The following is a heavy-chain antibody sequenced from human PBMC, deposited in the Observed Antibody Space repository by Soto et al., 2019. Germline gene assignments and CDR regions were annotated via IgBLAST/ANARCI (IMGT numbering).Heavy chain of an antibody. CDR2: INPSLGST. J-gene: IGHJ6*02. D-gene: IGHD3-3*01. CDR1: RYTFTSDY. CDR3: ARDRGAYTYYDFWSGYYTGLQYSYYGMDV. V-gene: IGHV1-46*01. Sequence: SGKVSCQESRYTFTSDYMHLVRQAPVQGLEWMGIINPSLGSTSYAQKFQGRVTMTRDTSTSTVYMELSSLRSEDTAVYYCARDRGAYTYYDFWSGYYTGLQYSYYGMDVWGQGTTVT.